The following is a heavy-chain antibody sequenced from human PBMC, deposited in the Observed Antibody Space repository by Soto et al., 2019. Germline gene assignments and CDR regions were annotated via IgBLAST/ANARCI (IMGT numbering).Heavy chain of an antibody. V-gene: IGHV1-2*04. J-gene: IGHJ6*02. Sequence: QVQLVQSGAEVKKPGASVKVSCKASGYSFTDYHIHWVRQAPGQGLEWLGRINPKSGGTSTAQKFQGWVTMTTDTSMSTAYMELTRLTSDDTAIYYCARGDSTDCSNGVCSFFYNHDMDVWGQGTTVTVSS. CDR2: INPKSGGT. D-gene: IGHD2-8*01. CDR1: GYSFTDYH. CDR3: ARGDSTDCSNGVCSFFYNHDMDV.